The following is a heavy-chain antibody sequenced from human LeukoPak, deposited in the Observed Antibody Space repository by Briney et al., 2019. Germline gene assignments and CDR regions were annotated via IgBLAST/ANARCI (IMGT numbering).Heavy chain of an antibody. J-gene: IGHJ6*03. CDR2: IIPILGTA. CDR3: ARGSAVAGTRGHYYYYMDV. Sequence: SVKVSCEASGGTFSSYTISWVRQAPGQGLEWMGGIIPILGTANYAQKFQGRVTITTDESTSTAYMELSSLRSEDTAVYYCARGSAVAGTRGHYYYYMDVWGKGTTVTVSS. V-gene: IGHV1-69*16. D-gene: IGHD6-19*01. CDR1: GGTFSSYT.